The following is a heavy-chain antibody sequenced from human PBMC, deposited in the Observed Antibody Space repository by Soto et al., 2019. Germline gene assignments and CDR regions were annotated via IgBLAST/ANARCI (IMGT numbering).Heavy chain of an antibody. Sequence: SETLSLTCAVYGGSFSGYYWSWIRQPPGKGLEWIGEINHSGSTNYNPSLRRRGTISVDTSKNKFSLKLSSVTAAETAGDYCGTSKPTRLFYFSGQGTLVPVSS. V-gene: IGHV4-34*01. J-gene: IGHJ4*02. CDR1: GGSFSGYY. D-gene: IGHD5-12*01. CDR2: INHSGST. CDR3: GTSKPTRLFYF.